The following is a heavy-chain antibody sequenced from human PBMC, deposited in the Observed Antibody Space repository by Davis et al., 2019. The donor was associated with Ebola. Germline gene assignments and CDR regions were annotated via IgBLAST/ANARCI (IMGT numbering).Heavy chain of an antibody. Sequence: MPSETLSLTCAVYGGSFSGYYWSWIRQPPGKGLEWIGEINHSGSTNYNPSLKSRVTISVDTSKNQFSLKLSSVTAADTAVYYCARGITDPSYFDYWGQGTLVTVSS. D-gene: IGHD1-14*01. CDR2: INHSGST. V-gene: IGHV4-34*01. J-gene: IGHJ4*02. CDR1: GGSFSGYY. CDR3: ARGITDPSYFDY.